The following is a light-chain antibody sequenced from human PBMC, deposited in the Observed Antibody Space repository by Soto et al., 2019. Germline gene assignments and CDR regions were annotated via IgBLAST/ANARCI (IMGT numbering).Light chain of an antibody. J-gene: IGLJ1*01. V-gene: IGLV2-14*01. CDR1: SSDVGGYNY. CDR3: SSYTSSSNYV. CDR2: EVS. Sequence: QSVLTQPASVSGSPGQSITISCTGTSSDVGGYNYVSWYQQHPGKAPKLMIYEVSNRPSGVSNRFSGSKSGNTASLTISGLQAEDEADYYCSSYTSSSNYVFGTGTTVT.